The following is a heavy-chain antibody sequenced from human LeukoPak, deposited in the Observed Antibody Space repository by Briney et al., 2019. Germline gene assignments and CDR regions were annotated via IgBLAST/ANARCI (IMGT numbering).Heavy chain of an antibody. V-gene: IGHV4-38-2*01. J-gene: IGHJ6*03. CDR1: GYSISNGYY. CDR2: LYHSDSA. Sequence: SESLSLTCAVSGYSISNGYYWVWIRQPPGRGLEWIGSLYHSDSAYYNTSLRSRVSMLVDTSKNQFSLTLSFVTAVDTAVYYCARQHDSYYYYYIDVWGSGTTVTVSS. CDR3: ARQHDSYYYYYIDV.